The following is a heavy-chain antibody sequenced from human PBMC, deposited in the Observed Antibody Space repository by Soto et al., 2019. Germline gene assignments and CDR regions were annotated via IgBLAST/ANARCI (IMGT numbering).Heavy chain of an antibody. J-gene: IGHJ4*02. CDR1: GGSISTYY. D-gene: IGHD3-16*01. CDR2: VFYNGHT. V-gene: IGHV4-59*08. Sequence: PSETLSLTCTVSGGSISTYYWNWIRQPPGKGLEWIGYVFYNGHTDYNPSLQSRVTISVDTSNNQFSLKLTSVTAADAAVYYCARVQSSYYDRAFDRWRQGTLAT. CDR3: ARVQSSYYDRAFDR.